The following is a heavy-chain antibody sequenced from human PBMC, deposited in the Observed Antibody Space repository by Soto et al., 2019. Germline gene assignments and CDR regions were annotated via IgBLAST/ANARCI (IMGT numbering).Heavy chain of an antibody. V-gene: IGHV3-30*03. Sequence: PGGSLRLSCAASGFTFSSYGMHWVRQAPGKGLEWVAVISYDGSNKYYADSVKGRFTISRDNSKNTLYLQMNSLRAEDTAVYYCAIGDYYDISGPFDYWGQGTLVTVSS. J-gene: IGHJ4*02. D-gene: IGHD3-22*01. CDR3: AIGDYYDISGPFDY. CDR1: GFTFSSYG. CDR2: ISYDGSNK.